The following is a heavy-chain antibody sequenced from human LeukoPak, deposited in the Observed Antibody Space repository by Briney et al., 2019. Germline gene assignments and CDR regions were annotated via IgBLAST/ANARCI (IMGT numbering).Heavy chain of an antibody. CDR1: GFTFSSYA. CDR2: ISGSGGST. CDR3: ARDVSYGYLEFGAFDI. V-gene: IGHV3-23*01. J-gene: IGHJ3*02. D-gene: IGHD5-18*01. Sequence: PGGSLRLSCAASGFTFSSYAMSWVRQAPGKGLEWVSAISGSGGSTYYADSVKGRFTISRDNSKNTLYLQMNSLRAEDTAVYYCARDVSYGYLEFGAFDIWGQGTMVTVSS.